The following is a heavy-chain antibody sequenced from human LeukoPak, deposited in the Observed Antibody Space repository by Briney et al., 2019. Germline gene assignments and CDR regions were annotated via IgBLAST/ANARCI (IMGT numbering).Heavy chain of an antibody. CDR2: ISSSGSII. CDR1: GFTFSSYW. J-gene: IGHJ4*02. V-gene: IGHV3-11*01. CDR3: ARAYTVTAPFDY. Sequence: GGFLRLSCAASGFTFSSYWMSWIRQAPGKGLEWVSYISSSGSIIYYADSVKGRFTISRDNAKNSLYLQMNSLRAEDTAVYYCARAYTVTAPFDYWGQGTLVTVSS. D-gene: IGHD4-17*01.